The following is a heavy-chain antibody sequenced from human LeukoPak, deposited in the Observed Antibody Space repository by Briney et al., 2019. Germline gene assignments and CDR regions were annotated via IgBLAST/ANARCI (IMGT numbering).Heavy chain of an antibody. CDR3: ASVLYGGVFDN. CDR2: ISTGSYST. D-gene: IGHD4/OR15-4a*01. CDR1: GFTFSNYA. V-gene: IGHV3-23*01. Sequence: GGSLRLSCVMSGFTFSNYAMNWVRQAPGKGLEWISDISTGSYSTYHIESVRGRFTISRDNSKNTLYLQMNSLRPDDTAVYYCASVLYGGVFDNWGQGTLVTVSS. J-gene: IGHJ4*02.